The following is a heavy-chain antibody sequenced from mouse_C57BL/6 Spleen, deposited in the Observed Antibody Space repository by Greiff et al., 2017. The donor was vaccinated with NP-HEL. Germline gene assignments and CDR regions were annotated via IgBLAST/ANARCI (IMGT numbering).Heavy chain of an antibody. CDR1: GFTFSNYW. CDR3: TGRVYYDYEDFDY. D-gene: IGHD2-4*01. V-gene: IGHV6-3*01. J-gene: IGHJ2*01. CDR2: IRLKSDNYAT. Sequence: EVKLVESGGGLVQPGGSMKLSCVASGFTFSNYWMNWVRQSPEKGLEWVAQIRLKSDNYATHYAESVKGRFTISRDDSKSSVYLQMNNLRAEDTGIYYCTGRVYYDYEDFDYWGQGTTLTVSS.